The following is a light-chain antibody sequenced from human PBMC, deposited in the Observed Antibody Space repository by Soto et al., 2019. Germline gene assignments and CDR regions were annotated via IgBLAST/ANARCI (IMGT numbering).Light chain of an antibody. V-gene: IGKV3-20*01. J-gene: IGKJ3*01. Sequence: EIVLTQSPGTLSLSPGERATLSCRASQSVSSSYLAWYQQKPGQAPRLLIYGASSRATGIPDRFSGSGSGTDFNLIISRLEPEDFAVYYCQQYGSSPITFGPGTKVDIK. CDR1: QSVSSSY. CDR3: QQYGSSPIT. CDR2: GAS.